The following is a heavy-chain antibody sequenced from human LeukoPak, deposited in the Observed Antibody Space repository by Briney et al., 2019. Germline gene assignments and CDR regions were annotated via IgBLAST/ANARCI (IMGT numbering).Heavy chain of an antibody. J-gene: IGHJ4*02. D-gene: IGHD5-12*01. CDR1: GFTFRSYG. CDR2: IWYDEITK. CDR3: ARIKGHGSGALEWLRPY. Sequence: PGGSLRLSCVASGFTFRSYGIHWVRQAPGKGLEWLAFIWYDEITKNYADSVKGRFTISRDNSKNTLYLQMNSLRAEDTAVYYCARIKGHGSGALEWLRPYWGQGTLVTVSS. V-gene: IGHV3-30*02.